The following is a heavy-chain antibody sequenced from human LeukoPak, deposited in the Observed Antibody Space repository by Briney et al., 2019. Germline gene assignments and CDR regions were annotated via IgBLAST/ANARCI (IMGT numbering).Heavy chain of an antibody. V-gene: IGHV3-30*03. CDR1: GFTFSSYG. Sequence: GRSLRLSCAASGFTFSSYGMHWVRRAPGKGLEWVAVISYDGSNKYCADSVKGRFTISRDNSKNTLYLQMNSLRAEDTAVYYCARDAIAAAGGDNWFDPWGQGTLVTVSS. CDR3: ARDAIAAAGGDNWFDP. CDR2: ISYDGSNK. D-gene: IGHD6-13*01. J-gene: IGHJ5*02.